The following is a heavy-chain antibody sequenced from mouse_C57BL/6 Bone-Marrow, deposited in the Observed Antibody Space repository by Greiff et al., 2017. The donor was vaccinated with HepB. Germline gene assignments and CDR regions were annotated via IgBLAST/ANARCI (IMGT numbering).Heavy chain of an antibody. CDR1: GYTFTSYW. Sequence: QLQQSGAELVMPGASVKLSCKASGYTFTSYWMQWVKQRPGQGLEWIGEIDPSDSYTNYNQKFKGKATLTVDTSSSTAYMQLSSLTSEDSAVYYCAREGNYFDYWGQGTTLTVSS. J-gene: IGHJ2*01. CDR2: IDPSDSYT. V-gene: IGHV1-50*01. CDR3: AREGNYFDY.